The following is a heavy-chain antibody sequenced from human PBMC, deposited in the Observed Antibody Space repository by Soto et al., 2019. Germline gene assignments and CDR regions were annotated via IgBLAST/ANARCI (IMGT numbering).Heavy chain of an antibody. Sequence: FGPTLVNPTQTLTLTCTFSGFSLSTTGVGVGWISQPPGKALEWLALIYWDDDKRYSPSLKSRPTITKDTSKNQVVLTMTNMDPVDTATYYCAHSCIAAAGYISHFDSWGQGTLVTVSS. CDR1: GFSLSTTGVG. V-gene: IGHV2-5*02. CDR3: AHSCIAAAGYISHFDS. CDR2: IYWDDDK. J-gene: IGHJ4*02. D-gene: IGHD6-13*01.